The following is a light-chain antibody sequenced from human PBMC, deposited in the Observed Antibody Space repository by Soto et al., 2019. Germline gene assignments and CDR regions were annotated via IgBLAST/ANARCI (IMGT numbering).Light chain of an antibody. Sequence: EIVLTQSPGTLSLSAGERATVSCRASQSVSSNYLAWYQQEPGQAPRLLIYGASSRATGIPDRFSGSGSGTDFTLTISRLEPEDSAVYYCQQYGTSPLTFGGGTKVDIK. V-gene: IGKV3-20*01. CDR3: QQYGTSPLT. CDR2: GAS. CDR1: QSVSSNY. J-gene: IGKJ4*01.